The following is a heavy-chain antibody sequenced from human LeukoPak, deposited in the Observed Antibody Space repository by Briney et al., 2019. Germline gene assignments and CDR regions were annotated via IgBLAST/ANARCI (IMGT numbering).Heavy chain of an antibody. J-gene: IGHJ4*02. CDR2: INSGGTVT. V-gene: IGHV3-74*01. D-gene: IGHD5-18*01. CDR1: GFTFSSYA. Sequence: PGGSLRLSCAASGFTFSSYAMHWVRQAPGKGLVWVSRINSGGTVTNYADSVKGRLTISRDNAKNTLYLQMNSLRAEDTAVYYCARGGYHAYYLDYWAQGPLVTVPS. CDR3: ARGGYHAYYLDY.